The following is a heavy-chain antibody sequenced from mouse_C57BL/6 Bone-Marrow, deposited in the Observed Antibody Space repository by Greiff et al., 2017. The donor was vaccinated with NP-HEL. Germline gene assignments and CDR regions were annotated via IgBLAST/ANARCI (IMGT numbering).Heavy chain of an antibody. CDR1: GYTFSTSW. V-gene: IGHV1-82*01. J-gene: IGHJ2*01. D-gene: IGHD6-1*01. CDR3: ERGESWGAFFDY. Sequence: QVQLQQSGPELVKPGASVKISCKASGYTFSTSWMNWMKQRPGKGLEWIGRIYPGDGDTHYSGNFEGKASLTADTSSNAAYMQLSSLTAEESAVYFCERGESWGAFFDYGGQGTTLTVSS. CDR2: IYPGDGDT.